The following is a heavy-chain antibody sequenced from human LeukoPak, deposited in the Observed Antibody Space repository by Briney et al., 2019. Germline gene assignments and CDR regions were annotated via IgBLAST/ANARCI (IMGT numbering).Heavy chain of an antibody. V-gene: IGHV4-39*07. CDR3: ARGPYSSGWSNYYYGMDV. CDR1: GGSISSSSYY. CDR2: IYYSGST. D-gene: IGHD6-19*01. J-gene: IGHJ6*02. Sequence: SETLSLTCTVSGGSISSSSYYWGWIRQPPGKGLEWIGSIYYSGSTYYNPSLKSRVTISVDTSKNQFSLKLSSVTAADTAVYYCARGPYSSGWSNYYYGMDVWGQGTTVTVSS.